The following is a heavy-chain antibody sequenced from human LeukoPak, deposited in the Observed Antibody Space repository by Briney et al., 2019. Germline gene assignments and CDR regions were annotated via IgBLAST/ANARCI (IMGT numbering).Heavy chain of an antibody. CDR1: GYTFTSYD. Sequence: ASVKVSCKASGYTFTSYDINWVRQAPGQGLEWMGWMNPNSDNTEYAQKFQGRVTITADKSTSTAYMELSSLRSEDTAVYYCARLAAGGPGGFDPWGQGTLVTVSS. CDR2: MNPNSDNT. CDR3: ARLAAGGPGGFDP. J-gene: IGHJ5*02. V-gene: IGHV1-8*01. D-gene: IGHD6-13*01.